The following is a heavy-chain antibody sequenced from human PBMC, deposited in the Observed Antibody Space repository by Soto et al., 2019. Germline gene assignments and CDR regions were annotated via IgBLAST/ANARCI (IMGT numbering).Heavy chain of an antibody. V-gene: IGHV2-26*01. CDR2: IFSNDEK. CDR3: ARIRSVYDYGDGEFDY. Sequence: QVTLKESGPVLVNPTETLTLTCTVSGFSLSNARMGVSWIRQPPGKALEWLAHIFSNDEKSYSTSLKSRLTLSKDTSKSQVVLTMTNMDPVDTATYYCARIRSVYDYGDGEFDYWGQGTLVTVSS. CDR1: GFSLSNARMG. J-gene: IGHJ4*02. D-gene: IGHD4-17*01.